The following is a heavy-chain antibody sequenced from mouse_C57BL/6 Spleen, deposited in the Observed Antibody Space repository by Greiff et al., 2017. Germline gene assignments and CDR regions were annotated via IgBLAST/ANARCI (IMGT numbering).Heavy chain of an antibody. V-gene: IGHV1-18*01. D-gene: IGHD2-5*01. CDR3: ARALYSMSF. CDR2: INPNNGGT. J-gene: IGHJ3*01. Sequence: EVKLMESGPELVKPGASVKIPCKASGYTFTDYNMDWVKQSHGKSLEWIGDINPNNGGTIYNQNFKGKATLTVDKSSSTAYMELRSLTSEDTAVYYCARALYSMSFWGQGTLVTVSA. CDR1: GYTFTDYN.